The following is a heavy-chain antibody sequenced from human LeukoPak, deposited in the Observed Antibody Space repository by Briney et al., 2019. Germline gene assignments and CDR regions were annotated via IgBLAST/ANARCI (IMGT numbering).Heavy chain of an antibody. Sequence: SETLSLTCTVSGGAISTYYWSWLRQPPGKGLEWIGYIFYSGSTNYKPSLKSRVTISLDTSKKQFSLKLSSVTAADTAVYYCARPRADTLNTGGFDIWGQGTMVTVSP. CDR2: IFYSGST. J-gene: IGHJ3*02. V-gene: IGHV4-59*08. CDR1: GGAISTYY. D-gene: IGHD2-8*02. CDR3: ARPRADTLNTGGFDI.